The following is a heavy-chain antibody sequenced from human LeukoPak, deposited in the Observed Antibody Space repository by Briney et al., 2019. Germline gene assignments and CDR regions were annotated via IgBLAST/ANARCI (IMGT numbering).Heavy chain of an antibody. D-gene: IGHD2-2*01. CDR2: INPNSGGT. V-gene: IGHV1-2*02. Sequence: ASVKVSCKASGYTFTGYYMHWVRQAPGQGLEWMGWINPNSGGTNYAQKFQGRVTMTRDTSISTAYMELSRLRSDDTAVYYCARGPQLLLGNDWFDPCGQGTLVTVSS. CDR1: GYTFTGYY. J-gene: IGHJ5*02. CDR3: ARGPQLLLGNDWFDP.